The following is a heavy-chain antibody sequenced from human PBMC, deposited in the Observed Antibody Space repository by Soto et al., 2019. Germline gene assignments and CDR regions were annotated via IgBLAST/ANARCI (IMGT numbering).Heavy chain of an antibody. CDR2: ISCNSDRI. J-gene: IGHJ3*02. CDR3: AKGAVAGSFAFDI. V-gene: IGHV3-9*01. CDR1: GFTFDDYA. Sequence: EVQLVESGGGLVQPGRSLRLSCGASGFTFDDYAMHWVRQAPGKGLEWVSSISCNSDRIGYADSVKGRFTISRDNAKNSLYLQMNSPRAEDTALYYCAKGAVAGSFAFDIWGQGTMVTVSS. D-gene: IGHD6-19*01.